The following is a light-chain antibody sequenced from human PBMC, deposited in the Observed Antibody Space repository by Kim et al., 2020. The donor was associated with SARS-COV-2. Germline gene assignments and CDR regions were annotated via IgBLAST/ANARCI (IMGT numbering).Light chain of an antibody. Sequence: EIVLTQSPGTLSLSPGERATLSCRASQSVSSSYLAWYQQKLGQAPRLLIYGASSRATGIPDRFSGSGSGTDFTLTISRLEPEDFAVFYCLQYGSSPYTFGQGTKLEI. CDR1: QSVSSSY. CDR3: LQYGSSPYT. J-gene: IGKJ2*01. CDR2: GAS. V-gene: IGKV3-20*01.